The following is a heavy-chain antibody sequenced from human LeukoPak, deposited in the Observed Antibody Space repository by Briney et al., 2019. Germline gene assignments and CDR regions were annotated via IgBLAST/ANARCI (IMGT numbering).Heavy chain of an antibody. V-gene: IGHV3-23*01. CDR1: GFTFSNYA. Sequence: GGCLRLSCAVSGFTFSNYAMAWVRQAPGKGLEWVSAISGSGGSTYYADSVKGRFTISRDNAKYSLYLQMNSLRDEDTAVYYCARWWNAFDIWGQGTMVTVSS. J-gene: IGHJ3*02. CDR2: ISGSGGST. CDR3: ARWWNAFDI. D-gene: IGHD2-15*01.